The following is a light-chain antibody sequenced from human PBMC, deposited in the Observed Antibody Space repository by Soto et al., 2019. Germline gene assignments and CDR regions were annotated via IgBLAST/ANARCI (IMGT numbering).Light chain of an antibody. V-gene: IGLV1-47*01. CDR1: SSNIGSNY. J-gene: IGLJ2*01. CDR3: AAGDDSLSGVV. CDR2: NNN. Sequence: QSVLTQPPSASGTPGQRVTISCSGSSSNIGSNYVYWYQQLPGTAPKLLIYNNNQWPSGVPDRISGSKSGTSASLAISGLRSEDEADYYCAAGDDSLSGVVFGGGTKLTVL.